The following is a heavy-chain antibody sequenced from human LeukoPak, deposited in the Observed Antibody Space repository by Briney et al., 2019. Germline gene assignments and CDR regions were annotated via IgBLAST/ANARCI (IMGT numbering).Heavy chain of an antibody. V-gene: IGHV3-21*01. CDR2: ISSSSSYI. CDR3: ARGADFLTGYVTFDY. D-gene: IGHD3-9*01. CDR1: GFTFSSYS. J-gene: IGHJ4*02. Sequence: GGSLRLSCAASGFTFSSYSMNWVRQAPGKGLEWVSSISSSSSYIYYADSVKGRLTISRDNAKSSLYLQMNSLRAEDTAVYYCARGADFLTGYVTFDYWGQGSLVTVSS.